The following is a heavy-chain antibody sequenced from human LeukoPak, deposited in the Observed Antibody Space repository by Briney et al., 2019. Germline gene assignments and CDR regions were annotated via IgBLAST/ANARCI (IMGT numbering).Heavy chain of an antibody. V-gene: IGHV3-23*01. Sequence: GGSLRLSCAASGFTFSSYAMSWVRQAPGKGLEWVSAISGSGGSTYYADSVKGRFTISRDNSKNTPYLQMNSLRAEDTAVYYCAKDSMIVVVAFQHWGQGTLVTVSS. J-gene: IGHJ1*01. D-gene: IGHD3-22*01. CDR1: GFTFSSYA. CDR3: AKDSMIVVVAFQH. CDR2: ISGSGGST.